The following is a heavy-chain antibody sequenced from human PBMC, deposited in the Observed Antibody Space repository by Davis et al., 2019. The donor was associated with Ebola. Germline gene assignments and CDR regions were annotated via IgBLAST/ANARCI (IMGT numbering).Heavy chain of an antibody. D-gene: IGHD6-13*01. Sequence: ASVKVSCKASGYTSNSYGINWVRQASGQGLEWMGWITAYNGNTNHAHNFQGRVTMTTDTSTSTAYMELGSLRSDDTAVYYCARGASYLAAVATFGMDVWGKGTTVTVSS. CDR1: GYTSNSYG. CDR2: ITAYNGNT. CDR3: ARGASYLAAVATFGMDV. V-gene: IGHV1-18*01. J-gene: IGHJ6*04.